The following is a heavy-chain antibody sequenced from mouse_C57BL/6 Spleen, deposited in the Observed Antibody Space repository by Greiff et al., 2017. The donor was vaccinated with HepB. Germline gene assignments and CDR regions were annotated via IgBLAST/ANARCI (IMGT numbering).Heavy chain of an antibody. CDR1: GYTFTNYW. J-gene: IGHJ4*01. Sequence: VKVVESGAELVRPGTSVKMSCKASGYTFTNYWIGWAKQRPGHGLEWIGDIYPGGGYTNYNEKFKGKATLTADKSSSTAYMQFSSLTSEDSAIYYCARRGGYGNYGHYYAMDYWGQGTSVTVSS. CDR2: IYPGGGYT. D-gene: IGHD2-1*01. CDR3: ARRGGYGNYGHYYAMDY. V-gene: IGHV1-63*01.